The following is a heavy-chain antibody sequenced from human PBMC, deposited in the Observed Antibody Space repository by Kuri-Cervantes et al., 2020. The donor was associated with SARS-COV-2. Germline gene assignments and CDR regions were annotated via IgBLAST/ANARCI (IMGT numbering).Heavy chain of an antibody. V-gene: IGHV3-64D*09. J-gene: IGHJ4*02. CDR1: GFRFSGYP. Sequence: GESLKISCSASGFRFSGYPMHWVRQAPGKGLEYVSAISPDGANTYYADSVKGRFTISRDNYRNTLSLQMNGLTAEDTGIYYCVRVVPLAGSRGHFDSRGQGASVTVSS. CDR2: ISPDGANT. D-gene: IGHD6-19*01. CDR3: VRVVPLAGSRGHFDS.